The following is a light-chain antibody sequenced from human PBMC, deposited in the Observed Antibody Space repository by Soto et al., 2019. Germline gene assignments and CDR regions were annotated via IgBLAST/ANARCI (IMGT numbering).Light chain of an antibody. Sequence: QSVLTKPPSASGSPGQSVTISCTGTSSDIGGYNYVSWYQQHPGKAPKLMIYEASKRPSGVPDRFSGSKSGNTASLTVSGLQADDEADYYCSSYAGSNNFVVFGGGTKLTVL. CDR2: EAS. J-gene: IGLJ3*02. CDR1: SSDIGGYNY. CDR3: SSYAGSNNFVV. V-gene: IGLV2-8*01.